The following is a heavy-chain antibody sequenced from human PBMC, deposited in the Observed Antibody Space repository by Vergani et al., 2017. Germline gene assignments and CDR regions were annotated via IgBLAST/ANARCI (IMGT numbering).Heavy chain of an antibody. J-gene: IGHJ4*02. CDR3: ARVMWGYCSGGSCYSGPFDY. V-gene: IGHV4-4*02. D-gene: IGHD2-15*01. CDR2: IYHSGST. CDR1: GGSISSSNW. Sequence: QVQLQESGPGLVKPSETLSLTCTVSGGSISSSNWWSWVRQPPGKGLEWIGEIYHSGSTYYNPSLKSRVTISVDRSKNQFSLKLSSVTAADTAVYYCARVMWGYCSGGSCYSGPFDYWGQGTLVTVSS.